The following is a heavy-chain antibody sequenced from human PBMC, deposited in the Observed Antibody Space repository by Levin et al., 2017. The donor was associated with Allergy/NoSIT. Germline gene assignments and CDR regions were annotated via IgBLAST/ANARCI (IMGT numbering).Heavy chain of an antibody. Sequence: SQTLSLTCTVSGGSISSYYWSWIRQPPGKGLEWIGYIYYSGSTNYNPSLKSRVTISVDTSKNQFSLKLSSVTAADTAVYYCARDKSGGGDPNWFDPWGQGTLVTVSS. CDR3: ARDKSGGGDPNWFDP. CDR1: GGSISSYY. V-gene: IGHV4-59*01. CDR2: IYYSGST. J-gene: IGHJ5*02. D-gene: IGHD2-21*02.